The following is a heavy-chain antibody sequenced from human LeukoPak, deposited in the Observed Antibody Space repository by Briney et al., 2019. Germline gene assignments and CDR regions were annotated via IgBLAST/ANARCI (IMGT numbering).Heavy chain of an antibody. CDR1: GFTFSSYE. V-gene: IGHV3-48*03. CDR2: ISSSGSTI. D-gene: IGHD1-26*01. Sequence: GGSLRLSCAASGFTFSSYEMNWVRQAPGKGLKWVSYISSSGSTIYYADSVKGRFTISRDNAKNSLYLQMNSLRAEDTAVYYCARDEDIRGFDYWGQGTLVTVSS. J-gene: IGHJ4*02. CDR3: ARDEDIRGFDY.